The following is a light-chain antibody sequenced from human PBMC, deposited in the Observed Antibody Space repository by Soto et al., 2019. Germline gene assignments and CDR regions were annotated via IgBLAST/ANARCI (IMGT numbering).Light chain of an antibody. J-gene: IGLJ2*01. CDR1: SGHSNYA. CDR3: QTWGSGIVV. Sequence: QPVLTQSPSASASLGASVKLTCTLSSGHSNYAIAWHQQQSEKGPRYLMKLNSDGSHSKGDGIPDRFSGSSSGAERYLTISSLQSEDEADYYCQTWGSGIVVCGGGTKLTVL. V-gene: IGLV4-69*01. CDR2: LNSDGSH.